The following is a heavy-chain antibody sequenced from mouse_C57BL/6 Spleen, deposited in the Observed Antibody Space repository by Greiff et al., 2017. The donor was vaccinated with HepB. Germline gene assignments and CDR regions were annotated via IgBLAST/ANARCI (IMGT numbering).Heavy chain of an antibody. V-gene: IGHV10-3*01. CDR3: VRDRGGSSWDYFDY. Sequence: EVKVVESGGGLVQPKGSLKLSCAASGFTFNTYAMHWVRQAPGKGSEWVARIRSKSSNYATYYADSVKDRFTISRDDSQSMLYLQMNNLKTEDTAMYYCVRDRGGSSWDYFDYWGQGTTLTVSS. J-gene: IGHJ2*01. D-gene: IGHD1-1*01. CDR1: GFTFNTYA. CDR2: IRSKSSNYAT.